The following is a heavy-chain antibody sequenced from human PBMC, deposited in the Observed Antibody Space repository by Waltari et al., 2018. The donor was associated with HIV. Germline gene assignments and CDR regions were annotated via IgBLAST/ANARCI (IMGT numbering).Heavy chain of an antibody. CDR2: IKQDGSEK. J-gene: IGHJ2*01. Sequence: EVQLVESGGGLVQPGGSLRLSCAASGFTFSSYWMSWVRQAPGKGVEWVANIKQDGSEKYYVDSVKGRFTISRDNAKNSLYLQMNSLRAEDTAVYYCARRYSYVYGAGHFDLWGRGTLVTVSS. CDR3: ARRYSYVYGAGHFDL. CDR1: GFTFSSYW. V-gene: IGHV3-7*01. D-gene: IGHD5-18*01.